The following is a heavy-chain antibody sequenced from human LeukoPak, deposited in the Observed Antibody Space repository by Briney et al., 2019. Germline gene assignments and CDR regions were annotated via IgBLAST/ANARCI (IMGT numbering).Heavy chain of an antibody. CDR3: ARGGGYYKYYNYYYMDV. Sequence: GASVKVSCKASGYTFANYDINWVRQATGQGLEWMGWMNPNSGNTGYAQKFQGRVTMTRNTSISTAYMELSSLRSEDTAVDYCARGGGYYKYYNYYYMDVWGKGTTVTVSS. D-gene: IGHD3-22*01. J-gene: IGHJ6*03. V-gene: IGHV1-8*01. CDR2: MNPNSGNT. CDR1: GYTFANYD.